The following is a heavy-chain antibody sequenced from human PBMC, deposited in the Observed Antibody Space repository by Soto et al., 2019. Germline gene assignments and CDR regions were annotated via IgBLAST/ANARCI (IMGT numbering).Heavy chain of an antibody. CDR1: GYTFTSYA. V-gene: IGHV1-3*01. D-gene: IGHD3-22*01. CDR3: ARGNSVAYYYDSSGYLGVH. Sequence: ASVKVSCKASGYTFTSYAMHWVRQAPGQRPEWMGWINAGNGNTKYSQKFQGRVTITRDTSASTAYMELSSLRSEDTAVYYCARGNSVAYYYDSSGYLGVHWGQGTLVTVSS. CDR2: INAGNGNT. J-gene: IGHJ4*02.